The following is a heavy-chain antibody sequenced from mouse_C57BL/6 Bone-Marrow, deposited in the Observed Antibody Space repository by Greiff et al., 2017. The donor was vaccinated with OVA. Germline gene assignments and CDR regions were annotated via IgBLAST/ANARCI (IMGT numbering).Heavy chain of an antibody. Sequence: QVQLQQPGAELVRPGSSVKLSCKASGYTFTSYWMDWVKQRPGQGLEWIGNIYPSDSETHYNQKFKDKATLTVDKSSSTAYMQLSSLTSEYSAVYYCAKGNYGYVDGWCTGTTVTVSS. CDR3: AKGNYGYVDG. CDR2: IYPSDSET. CDR1: GYTFTSYW. J-gene: IGHJ1*03. V-gene: IGHV1-61*01. D-gene: IGHD2-1*01.